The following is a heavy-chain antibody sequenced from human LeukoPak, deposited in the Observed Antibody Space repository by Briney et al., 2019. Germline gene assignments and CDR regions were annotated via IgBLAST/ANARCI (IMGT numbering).Heavy chain of an antibody. J-gene: IGHJ6*03. CDR3: ARDHAESDYYYYMDV. Sequence: PGGSLRLSCAASGFTFSNYDMNWVRQAPGKGLEWVSGINWNGGSTGYADSVKGRFTISRDNAKNSLYLQMNSLRAEDTALYYCARDHAESDYYYYMDVWGKGTTVTVSS. CDR1: GFTFSNYD. CDR2: INWNGGST. V-gene: IGHV3-20*04.